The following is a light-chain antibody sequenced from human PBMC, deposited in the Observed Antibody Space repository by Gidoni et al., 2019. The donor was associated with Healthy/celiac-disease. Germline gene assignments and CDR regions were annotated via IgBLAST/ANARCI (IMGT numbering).Light chain of an antibody. CDR3: SSYSSSSTLVV. Sequence: QSALTQPASVSGYPDKSNPISCTGTSSDVDGYNSGSWSQQHPGTAPQLMIYDVSNRPSGVSDCFSGSESGNTASLTISGLQAEDEADYYCSSYSSSSTLVVFGGGTKLTVL. CDR1: SSDVDGYNS. J-gene: IGLJ2*01. V-gene: IGLV2-14*01. CDR2: DVS.